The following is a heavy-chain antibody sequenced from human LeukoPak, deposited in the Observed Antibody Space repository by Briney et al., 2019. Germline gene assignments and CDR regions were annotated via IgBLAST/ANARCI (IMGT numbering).Heavy chain of an antibody. Sequence: PGGSLRLSCAASGFTFSSYAMSWVRQAPGKGLEWVSAISGSGGSTYYADSVKGRFTISRDNSKNTLYLQMNSLRAEDTAVYYCAKDGGYYYGSGSYFWFDPWGQGTLVTVSS. CDR1: GFTFSSYA. J-gene: IGHJ5*02. V-gene: IGHV3-23*01. CDR2: ISGSGGST. D-gene: IGHD3-10*01. CDR3: AKDGGYYYGSGSYFWFDP.